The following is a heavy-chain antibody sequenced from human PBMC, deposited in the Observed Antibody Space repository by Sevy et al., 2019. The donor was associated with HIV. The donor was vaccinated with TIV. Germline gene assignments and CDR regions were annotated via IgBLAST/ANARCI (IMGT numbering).Heavy chain of an antibody. V-gene: IGHV1-69*13. J-gene: IGHJ4*02. CDR2: IIPVLGTP. D-gene: IGHD5-12*01. CDR1: GGISNTYV. Sequence: ASVKVSCVASGGISNTYVISWVRQAPGQGLEWMGGIIPVLGTPTYAQKFQGRVTITADESTSTAYMELSSLNSEDTAVYYCARQSDLVGTIIFDYWGQGTLVTVSS. CDR3: ARQSDLVGTIIFDY.